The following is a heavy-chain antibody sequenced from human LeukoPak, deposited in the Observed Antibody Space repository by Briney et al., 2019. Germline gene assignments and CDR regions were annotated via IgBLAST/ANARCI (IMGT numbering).Heavy chain of an antibody. Sequence: PGGSLRLSCATFGFTFSIHALSWVRQTPGKELEWVSSISVSGSTTYYADSVKGRFTISRDNSRNMLNLQMDSLRAEDTAVYYCTIDLPHEVWFDQWGQGTLVTVSS. CDR1: GFTFSIHA. CDR3: TIDLPHEVWFDQ. V-gene: IGHV3-23*01. J-gene: IGHJ5*02. CDR2: ISVSGSTT.